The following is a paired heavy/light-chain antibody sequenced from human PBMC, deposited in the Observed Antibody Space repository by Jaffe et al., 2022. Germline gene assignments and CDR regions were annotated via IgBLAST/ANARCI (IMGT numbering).Light chain of an antibody. J-gene: IGKJ1*01. CDR2: GAS. CDR1: QSVSSN. Sequence: EIVMTQSPATLSVSPGERATLSCRASQSVSSNLAWYQQKPGQAPRLLIYGASTRATGIPARFSGSGSGTEFTLTISSLQSEDFAVYYCQQYNNWPRWTFGQGTKVEIK. CDR3: QQYNNWPRWT. V-gene: IGKV3-15*01.
Heavy chain of an antibody. V-gene: IGHV3-23*01. CDR1: GFTFSSSA. J-gene: IGHJ4*02. CDR2: ISGSGAGT. CDR3: AKEGYY. Sequence: EVQLLESGGGLVQPGGSLRLSCAASGFTFSSSALSWVRQAPGKGLEWVSAISGSGAGTYYADSVKGRFTISRDNSKNTLYLQMSSLRAEDTAVYYCAKEGYYWGQGTLVTVSS.